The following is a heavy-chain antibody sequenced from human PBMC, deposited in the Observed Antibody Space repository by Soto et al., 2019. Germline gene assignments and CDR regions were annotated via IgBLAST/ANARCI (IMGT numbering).Heavy chain of an antibody. CDR3: ARALYCTNGVCSHFDY. D-gene: IGHD2-8*01. V-gene: IGHV1-18*01. Sequence: ASVKVSCKASGYTFTSYGISWVRQAPGQGLEWMGWISAYNGNTNYAQKLQGRVTMTTDTSTSTAYMELRSLRSDDTAVYYCARALYCTNGVCSHFDYWGQGTLVTVSS. CDR2: ISAYNGNT. J-gene: IGHJ4*02. CDR1: GYTFTSYG.